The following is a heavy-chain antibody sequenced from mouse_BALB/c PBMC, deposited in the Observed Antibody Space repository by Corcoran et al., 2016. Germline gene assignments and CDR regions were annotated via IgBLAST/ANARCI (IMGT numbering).Heavy chain of an antibody. V-gene: IGHV3-6*02. Sequence: DVQLQESGPGLVKPSQSLFLTCSVTGYSITSGYHWNWLRQFPGNKLEWMGFIIYDGSFDYNPSLKNRISCTRDTSKNQFFLKLNSVTTEDTATYFCSRGKDKAWFAYWGQGTLVTVSA. CDR2: IIYDGSF. CDR1: GYSITSGYH. J-gene: IGHJ3*01. CDR3: SRGKDKAWFAY.